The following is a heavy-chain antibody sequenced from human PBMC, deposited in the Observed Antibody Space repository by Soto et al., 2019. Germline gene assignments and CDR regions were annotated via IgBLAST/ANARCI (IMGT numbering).Heavy chain of an antibody. CDR1: GFTFSSYG. CDR2: ISYDGSNK. D-gene: IGHD1-26*01. V-gene: IGHV3-30*18. CDR3: AKDLRRGIVDDYYYGMDV. J-gene: IGHJ6*02. Sequence: PGGSLRLSCAASGFTFSSYGRHWVRQAPGKGLEWVAVISYDGSNKYYADSVKGRFTISRDNSKNTLYLQMNSLRAEDTAVYYCAKDLRRGIVDDYYYGMDVWGQGTTVTVSS.